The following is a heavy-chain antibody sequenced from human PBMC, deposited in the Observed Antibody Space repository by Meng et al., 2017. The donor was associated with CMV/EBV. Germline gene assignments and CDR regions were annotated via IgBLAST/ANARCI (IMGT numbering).Heavy chain of an antibody. CDR2: ISYDGSNK. Sequence: QGQVVGCGGGVVQPGRSLRLSCAASGFTFSSYAMHWVRQAPGKGLEWVAVISYDGSNKYYADSVKGRFTISRDNSKNTLYLQMNSLRAEDTAVYYCARARPLMDYWGQGTLVTVSS. D-gene: IGHD3-16*01. V-gene: IGHV3-30-3*01. CDR3: ARARPLMDY. CDR1: GFTFSSYA. J-gene: IGHJ4*02.